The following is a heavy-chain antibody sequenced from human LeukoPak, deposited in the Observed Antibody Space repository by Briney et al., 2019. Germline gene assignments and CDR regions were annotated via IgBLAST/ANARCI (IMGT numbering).Heavy chain of an antibody. V-gene: IGHV3-23*01. Sequence: GGSLRLSCAASGFTFGTYAMSWVRQAPGKGLEWVSDISGSGGSTYYADSVEGRFTISRDNSKNTLYLQMNSLRAEDTAIYCCAKERGYKHYDFWDYWGQGTLVTVSS. CDR2: ISGSGGST. CDR3: AKERGYKHYDFWDY. D-gene: IGHD3-3*01. J-gene: IGHJ4*02. CDR1: GFTFGTYA.